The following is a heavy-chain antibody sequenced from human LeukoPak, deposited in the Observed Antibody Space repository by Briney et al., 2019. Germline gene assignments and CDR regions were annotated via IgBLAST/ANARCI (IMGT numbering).Heavy chain of an antibody. J-gene: IGHJ6*02. V-gene: IGHV3-23*01. CDR1: GLTFNNYA. CDR2: ISKSGDHT. D-gene: IGHD3-16*01. CDR3: ATSWGPDTSAFRWGRDGMDV. Sequence: GGSLRLSCAVSGLTFNNYAMSWVRQAPGKGLEWVSAISKSGDHTYYAASAKGRFTIYRDNSKNTQYLQMNSLRAEDTAIYYCATSWGPDTSAFRWGRDGMDVWGQGTTVIVS.